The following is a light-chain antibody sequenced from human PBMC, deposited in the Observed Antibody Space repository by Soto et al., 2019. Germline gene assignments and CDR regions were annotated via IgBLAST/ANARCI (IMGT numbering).Light chain of an antibody. V-gene: IGLV2-8*01. CDR3: VSYAGGTYV. Sequence: QSVLTPAPSASGSPGQSVTISCTGTSSDVGGYIFFSWYQQHPCKAPKLMIYDVNKRPSGVPDRFSGSKSDNTASLTVSGLQAEDEADYYCVSYAGGTYVFGTGTKVTVL. CDR1: SSDVGGYIF. J-gene: IGLJ1*01. CDR2: DVN.